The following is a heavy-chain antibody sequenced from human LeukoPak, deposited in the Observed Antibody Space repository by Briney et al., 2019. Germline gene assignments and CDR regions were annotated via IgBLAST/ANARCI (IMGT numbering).Heavy chain of an antibody. V-gene: IGHV3-23*01. CDR1: GFTFSNYG. CDR2: ISGGGSAT. J-gene: IGHJ6*02. Sequence: GGSLRLSCAASGFTFSNYGLSWVRQAPGKGLEWVSAISGGGSATYYADSVKGRFTISRDNSKNTLFLQMNTLRVDDTAFYYCAGGAGVYYYGMDVWGQGTSVTVSS. CDR3: AGGAGVYYYGMDV.